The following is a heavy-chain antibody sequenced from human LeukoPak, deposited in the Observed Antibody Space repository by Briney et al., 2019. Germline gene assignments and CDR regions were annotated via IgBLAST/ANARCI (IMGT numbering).Heavy chain of an antibody. V-gene: IGHV1-8*01. CDR2: MNASSGNT. D-gene: IGHD3-3*01. CDR3: ARGPNYAFWSGSYYYYMDV. CDR1: GYTFTSYD. Sequence: ASLKVSCKASGYTFTSYDINWVRQATGQGLEWMGWMNASSGNTGYAHKFQGRVTMTRSTSINTAYMELSSLRSEDTAVYYCARGPNYAFWSGSYYYYMDVWGKGTTVTVSS. J-gene: IGHJ6*03.